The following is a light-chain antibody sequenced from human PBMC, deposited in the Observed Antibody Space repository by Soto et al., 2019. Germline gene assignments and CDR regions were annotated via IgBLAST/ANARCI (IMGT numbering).Light chain of an antibody. CDR1: QDISND. V-gene: IGKV1-6*01. J-gene: IGKJ4*02. CDR2: GAS. CDR3: LQDHEHLT. Sequence: AIQMTQSPSSLSASVGDRVTLTCRASQDISNDLGWYQQKPGKAPQLLIYGASTLQSGVPSRFSGSGSGTDFTLTISSLHPEDSASYYCLQDHEHLTFGGGTRVEIK.